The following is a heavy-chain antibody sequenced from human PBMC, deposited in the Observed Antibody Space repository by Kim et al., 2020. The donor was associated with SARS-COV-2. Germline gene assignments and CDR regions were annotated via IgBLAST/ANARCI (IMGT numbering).Heavy chain of an antibody. Sequence: GGSLRLSCAASGFTFSNAWMSWVRQAPGKGLEWVGRIKSKTDGGTTDYAAPVKGRFTISRDDSKNTLYLQMNSLKTEDTAVYYCTTLEKYYYDSSGYFYWGQGTLVTVSS. CDR3: TTLEKYYYDSSGYFY. CDR2: IKSKTDGGTT. CDR1: GFTFSNAW. V-gene: IGHV3-15*01. D-gene: IGHD3-22*01. J-gene: IGHJ4*02.